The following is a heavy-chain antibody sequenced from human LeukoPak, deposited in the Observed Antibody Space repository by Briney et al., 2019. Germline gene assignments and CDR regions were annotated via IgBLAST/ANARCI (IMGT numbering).Heavy chain of an antibody. CDR2: ISNTDETR. V-gene: IGHV3-48*03. CDR3: ATEIVSAVAGNFDY. J-gene: IGHJ4*02. CDR1: GFNFRSYE. D-gene: IGHD6-19*01. Sequence: PGRSLRLSCAASGFNFRSYEMNWVRQAPGKGLEWVSYISNTDETRTYADSVKGRFTISRDNAKNSLHLEMNSLRAEDTAVYYCATEIVSAVAGNFDYWGQGTLVTVSS.